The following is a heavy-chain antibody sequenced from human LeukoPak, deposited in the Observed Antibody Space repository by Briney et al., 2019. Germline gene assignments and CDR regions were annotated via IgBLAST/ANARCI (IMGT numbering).Heavy chain of an antibody. CDR3: AARIAAAGHAEYFQH. CDR2: IIPILGIA. CDR1: GGTFSSYT. Sequence: SVKVSCKASGGTFSSYTISWVRQAPGQGLEWMGRIIPILGIANYAQKFQGRVTITADESTSTAYMELSSLRSEDTAVYYCAARIAAAGHAEYFQHWGQGTLVTVSS. V-gene: IGHV1-69*02. D-gene: IGHD6-13*01. J-gene: IGHJ1*01.